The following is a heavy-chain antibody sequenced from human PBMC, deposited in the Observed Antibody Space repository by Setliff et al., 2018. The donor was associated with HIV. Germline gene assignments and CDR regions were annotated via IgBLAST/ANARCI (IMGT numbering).Heavy chain of an antibody. CDR1: GFTFSSYA. V-gene: IGHV3-23*01. CDR3: ATGRLRATSPFDN. D-gene: IGHD1-26*01. Sequence: PGGSLRLSCAASGFTFSSYAMSWVRQAPGKGPEWVSSISKNSFSIYYTDSVKGRFTVSRDNSRDTLYLQMNSLRAEDTAVYYCATGRLRATSPFDNWGQGTLVTVSS. CDR2: ISKNSFSI. J-gene: IGHJ4*02.